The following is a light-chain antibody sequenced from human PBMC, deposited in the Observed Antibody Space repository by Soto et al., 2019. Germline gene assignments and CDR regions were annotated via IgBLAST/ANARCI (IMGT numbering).Light chain of an antibody. CDR2: AAS. Sequence: EIVLTQSPGTLSLYPGERATLSCRASQSVSSSYLAWYQQKPGQAPRLLIYAASDRATGIPGRFSGSGSATDFTLTISSLEPEDFAIYYCQQRYNWPLTFGQGTKVDIK. V-gene: IGKV3D-20*02. J-gene: IGKJ1*01. CDR3: QQRYNWPLT. CDR1: QSVSSSY.